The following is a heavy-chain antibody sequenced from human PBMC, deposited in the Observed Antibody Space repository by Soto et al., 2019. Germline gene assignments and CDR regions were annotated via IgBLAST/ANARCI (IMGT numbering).Heavy chain of an antibody. Sequence: ASMKVSCKASGYTFTGYYMHWVRQAPGQGLEWMGWINPNSGGTNYAQKFQGWVTMTRDTSISTAYMELSRLRSDDTAVYYCARARNYGGNSEGYYGMDVWGQGTTVTVS. J-gene: IGHJ6*02. CDR1: GYTFTGYY. CDR2: INPNSGGT. CDR3: ARARNYGGNSEGYYGMDV. V-gene: IGHV1-2*04. D-gene: IGHD4-17*01.